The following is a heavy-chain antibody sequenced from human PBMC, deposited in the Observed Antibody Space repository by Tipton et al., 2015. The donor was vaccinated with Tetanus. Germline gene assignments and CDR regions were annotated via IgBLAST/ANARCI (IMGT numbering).Heavy chain of an antibody. CDR2: ISYRDNNI. J-gene: IGHJ4*02. CDR3: ARKGTAIPIDY. CDR1: GFTLSDNY. Sequence: SLRLSCAASGFTLSDNYMTWIRQAPGKGLEWLADISYRDNNIYYADSVKGRFTISRDNAENSLYLEMTNLTAEDTAIYYCARKGTAIPIDYWGQGTLVTVSS. V-gene: IGHV3-11*04. D-gene: IGHD2-21*02.